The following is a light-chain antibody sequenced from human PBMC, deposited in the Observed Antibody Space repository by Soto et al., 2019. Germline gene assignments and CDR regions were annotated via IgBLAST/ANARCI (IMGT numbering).Light chain of an antibody. CDR2: DAS. CDR1: QSVSSY. J-gene: IGKJ5*01. Sequence: IVVTQSPANLSVSPGERATLSCRARQSVSSYLAWYQQKPGQAPRLLIYDASNRATGIPARFSGSGSGTDFTLTISSLEPEDFAVYYCQQRSNWPPEGTFGQGTRLEVK. CDR3: QQRSNWPPEGT. V-gene: IGKV3-11*01.